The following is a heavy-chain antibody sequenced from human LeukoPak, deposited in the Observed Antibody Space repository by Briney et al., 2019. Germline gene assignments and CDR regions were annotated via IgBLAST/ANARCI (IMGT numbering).Heavy chain of an antibody. CDR1: GASFSGYY. Sequence: SETLSPTCAVYGASFSGYYWSWIRQPPGKGLEWIGEINHSGSTNYNPSPKSGVTISVDTSKNQFSLKLSSVTAADTAVYYCARAYSSSWNPSWWYFDLWGRGTLVTVSS. CDR3: ARAYSSSWNPSWWYFDL. J-gene: IGHJ2*01. D-gene: IGHD6-13*01. V-gene: IGHV4-34*01. CDR2: INHSGST.